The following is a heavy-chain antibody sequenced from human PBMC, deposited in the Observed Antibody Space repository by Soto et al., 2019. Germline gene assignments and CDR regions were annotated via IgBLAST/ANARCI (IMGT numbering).Heavy chain of an antibody. CDR1: GYTLTGYY. CDR3: ARERTTVTTGGGYYYGMDV. CDR2: INPNSGGT. V-gene: IGHV1-2*02. Sequence: ASVKVSCKASGYTLTGYYMHWVRQAPGQGLDWMGWINPNSGGTNYAQKFQGRVTMTRDTSISTAYMELSRLRSDDTAVYYCARERTTVTTGGGYYYGMDVWGQGTTVTVSS. J-gene: IGHJ6*02. D-gene: IGHD4-17*01.